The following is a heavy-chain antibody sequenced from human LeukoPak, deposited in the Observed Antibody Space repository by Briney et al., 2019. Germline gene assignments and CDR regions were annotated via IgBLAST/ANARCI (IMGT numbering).Heavy chain of an antibody. V-gene: IGHV4-59*12. Sequence: SETLSLTCTVSGGSISSYYWSWIRQPPGKGLEWIGYIYYSGSTNYNPSLKSRVTISVDTSKNQFSLKLSSVTAADTAVYYCAREGVLGAFDIWGQGTMVTVSS. D-gene: IGHD2/OR15-2a*01. CDR3: AREGVLGAFDI. J-gene: IGHJ3*02. CDR1: GGSISSYY. CDR2: IYYSGST.